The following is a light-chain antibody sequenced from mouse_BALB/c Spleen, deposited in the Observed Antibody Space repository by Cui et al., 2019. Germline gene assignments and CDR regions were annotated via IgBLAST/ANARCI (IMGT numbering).Light chain of an antibody. CDR1: SSVSY. Sequence: QIVPIKYPAIMTESLGERITLTCSASSSVSYMHWYQQKSGTSPKLLIYSTSNLASGVPSSFSGSGSGTFYSLTISSVEAEDAADYYCHQWSSYPWTFGGGTKLEIK. J-gene: IGKJ1*01. CDR3: HQWSSYPWT. V-gene: IGKV4-80*01. CDR2: STS.